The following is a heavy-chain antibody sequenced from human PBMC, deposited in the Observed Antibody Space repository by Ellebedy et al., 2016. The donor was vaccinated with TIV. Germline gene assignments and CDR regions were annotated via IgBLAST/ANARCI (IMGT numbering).Heavy chain of an antibody. Sequence: SETLSLTXAVFGGSFSDYHWSWIRQPPGKGLEWIGEINYRGSTNYNPSLKSRVTISVDTSKNQFFLKLSSVTAADTAVYYCATQRPSLAFDRWGQGSLVTVSS. V-gene: IGHV4-34*01. CDR1: GGSFSDYH. J-gene: IGHJ4*02. CDR2: INYRGST. D-gene: IGHD5-18*01. CDR3: ATQRPSLAFDR.